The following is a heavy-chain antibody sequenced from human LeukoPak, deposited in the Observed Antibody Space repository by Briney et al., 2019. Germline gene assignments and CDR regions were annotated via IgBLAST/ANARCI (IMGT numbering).Heavy chain of an antibody. Sequence: PGGSLRLSCAASGFTFSNYNMNWVRQAPGKGLEWVSYISSSSSTIYYADSVKGRFTISRDTSKNTLYLHMNSLRPEDTAVYYCAKDVVGQQWPENYWGQGTLVTVSS. J-gene: IGHJ4*02. V-gene: IGHV3-48*01. D-gene: IGHD6-19*01. CDR1: GFTFSNYN. CDR3: AKDVVGQQWPENY. CDR2: ISSSSSTI.